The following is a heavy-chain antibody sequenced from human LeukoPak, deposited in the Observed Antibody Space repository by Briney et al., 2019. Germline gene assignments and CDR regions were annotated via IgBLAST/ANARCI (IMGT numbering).Heavy chain of an antibody. V-gene: IGHV4-59*01. CDR1: GGSISSYY. CDR2: LYYSGST. CDR3: ARGRDSSSAWGYYYYYMDV. D-gene: IGHD6-6*01. Sequence: SETLSLTCTVSGGSISSYYWTWIRQPPGKGLEWIGYLYYSGSTNYNPSLKSRVTISVDPSRNQFSLRLSSVTAADTAVYYCARGRDSSSAWGYYYYYMDVWGKGTTVTVSS. J-gene: IGHJ6*03.